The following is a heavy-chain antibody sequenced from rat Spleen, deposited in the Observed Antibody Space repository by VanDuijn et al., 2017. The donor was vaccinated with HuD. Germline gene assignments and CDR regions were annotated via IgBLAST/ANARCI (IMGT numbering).Heavy chain of an antibody. Sequence: EVQLVETGGGLVQPGRSLKLSCVVSGFTFSSYWMYWIRQAPGKGLEWVSSINIDGGSTYYPDSVKGRFTLSRDNAKSTLYLQMDSLMSEDTATYYCTTYSDYATSPFAYWGRGALVTVSS. D-gene: IGHD1-6*01. CDR2: INIDGGST. J-gene: IGHJ3*01. CDR3: TTYSDYATSPFAY. CDR1: GFTFSSYW. V-gene: IGHV5-58*01.